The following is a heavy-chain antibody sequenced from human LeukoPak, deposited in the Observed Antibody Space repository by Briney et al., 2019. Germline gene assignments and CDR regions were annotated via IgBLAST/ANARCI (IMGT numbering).Heavy chain of an antibody. CDR3: ARSRLEWFASDAFDI. Sequence: SETLSLTCTVSGGSISSSRYYWAWIRQPLGKGLECIASIDHSGSTNYNPSLKSRVTTSVDTSKNQFSLKLSSVTAADTAVYYCARSRLEWFASDAFDIWGQGTMVAVSS. D-gene: IGHD3-3*01. V-gene: IGHV4-39*01. CDR1: GGSISSSRYY. J-gene: IGHJ3*02. CDR2: IDHSGST.